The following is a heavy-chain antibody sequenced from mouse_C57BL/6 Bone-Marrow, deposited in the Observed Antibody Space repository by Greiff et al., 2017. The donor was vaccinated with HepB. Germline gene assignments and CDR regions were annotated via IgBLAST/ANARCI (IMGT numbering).Heavy chain of an antibody. CDR3: TTPYDGYYRAWFAY. Sequence: EVKLEESGAELVRPGASVKLSCTASGFNIKDDYMHWVKQRPEQGLEWIGWIDPENGDTEYASKFQGKATITADTSSNTAYLQLSSLTSEDTAVYYCTTPYDGYYRAWFAYWGQGTLVTVSA. J-gene: IGHJ3*01. V-gene: IGHV14-4*01. CDR2: IDPENGDT. D-gene: IGHD2-3*01. CDR1: GFNIKDDY.